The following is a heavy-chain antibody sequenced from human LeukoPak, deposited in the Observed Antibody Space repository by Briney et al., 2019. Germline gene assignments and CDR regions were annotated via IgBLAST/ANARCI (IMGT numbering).Heavy chain of an antibody. CDR3: ARIQLYHGDFDS. CDR1: GFSFNNYW. D-gene: IGHD1-1*01. J-gene: IGHJ4*02. CDR2: IRDDGRAE. Sequence: GGSLRLSCAVSGFSFNNYWMTWVRQAPGKGLEWVASIRDDGRAEYYVDSVKGRFSISRDDAKNSLSLQMNSLRVEDTATYYCARIQLYHGDFDSWGQGTPVTVSS. V-gene: IGHV3-7*01.